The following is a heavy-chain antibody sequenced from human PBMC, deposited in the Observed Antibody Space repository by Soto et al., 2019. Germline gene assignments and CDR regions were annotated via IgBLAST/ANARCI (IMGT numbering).Heavy chain of an antibody. D-gene: IGHD3-9*01. J-gene: IGHJ5*02. Sequence: SVKVSCKASGGTFSSYAISWVRQAPGQGLEWMGGIIPIFGIANYAQKFQGRVTITADESTSTAYMELSSLRSEDTAVYYCAREGRDYDILTGYLFDPWGQGTLVTVSS. CDR2: IIPIFGIA. V-gene: IGHV1-69*13. CDR1: GGTFSSYA. CDR3: AREGRDYDILTGYLFDP.